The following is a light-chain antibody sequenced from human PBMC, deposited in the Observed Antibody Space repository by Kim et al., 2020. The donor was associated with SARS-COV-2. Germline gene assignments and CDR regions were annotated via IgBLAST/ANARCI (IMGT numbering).Light chain of an antibody. V-gene: IGLV3-27*01. CDR3: YSAADNNWV. CDR1: VLAKKY. Sequence: SVSPGQTAGITCSGDVLAKKYARWFQQKPGQAPVLVIYKDSGRPSGIPERFSGSSSGTTVTLTISGAQVEDEADYYCYSAADNNWVFGGGTQRTVL. J-gene: IGLJ3*02. CDR2: KDS.